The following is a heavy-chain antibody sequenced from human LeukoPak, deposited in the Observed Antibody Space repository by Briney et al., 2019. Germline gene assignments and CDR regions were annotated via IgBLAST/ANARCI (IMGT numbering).Heavy chain of an antibody. V-gene: IGHV3-23*01. CDR2: ISGSGGST. CDR1: GFTFSSYA. J-gene: IGHJ4*02. CDR3: ARVDSYGTGWSRYFDY. D-gene: IGHD6-19*01. Sequence: GGSLRLSCAASGFTFSSYAMSWVRQAPGKGLEWVSTISGSGGSTYYADSVKGRFTISRDNSKNTLFLQMNSLRAEDTAVYDCARVDSYGTGWSRYFDYWGQGSLVTVSS.